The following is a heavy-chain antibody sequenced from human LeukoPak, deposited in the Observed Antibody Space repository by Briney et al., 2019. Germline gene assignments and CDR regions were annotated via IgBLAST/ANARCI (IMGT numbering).Heavy chain of an antibody. D-gene: IGHD3-22*01. J-gene: IGHJ4*02. CDR3: AKGTHDYYDSSGYVDY. V-gene: IGHV3-21*01. CDR2: ISRNSRYI. Sequence: GGSLRLSCAASGFSFSTYSMNWVRQAPGKGLEWVSSISRNSRYIYYADSMRGRFTISRDNSKNTLYLQMNSLRAEDTAVYYCAKGTHDYYDSSGYVDYWGQGTLVTVSS. CDR1: GFSFSTYS.